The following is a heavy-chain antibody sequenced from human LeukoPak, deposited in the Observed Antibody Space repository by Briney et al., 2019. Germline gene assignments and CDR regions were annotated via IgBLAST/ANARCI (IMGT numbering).Heavy chain of an antibody. CDR2: INHSGST. CDR3: ARSTNRDGYSLDY. V-gene: IGHV4-30-2*01. D-gene: IGHD5-24*01. CDR1: GGSNSSGGYS. J-gene: IGHJ4*02. Sequence: SQTLSLTCAVSGGSNSSGGYSWSWIPQPPGKGLEWIGYINHSGSTNYNPSLKSRVTISVDTSKNQFSLKLSSVTAADTAVYYCARSTNRDGYSLDYWGQGTLVTVSS.